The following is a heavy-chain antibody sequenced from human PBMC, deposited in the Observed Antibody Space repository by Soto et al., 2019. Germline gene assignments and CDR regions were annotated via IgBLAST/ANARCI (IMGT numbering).Heavy chain of an antibody. V-gene: IGHV1-69*13. Sequence: SVKVSCKASGGTFSSYAISWVRQAPGQGLEWMGGIIPIFGTANYAQKFQGRVTITADESTSTAYMELSSVTAADTAVYYCARFRITMVRGKRSNWFDPWGQGTLVTVSS. D-gene: IGHD3-10*01. CDR1: GGTFSSYA. CDR2: IIPIFGTA. J-gene: IGHJ5*02. CDR3: ARFRITMVRGKRSNWFDP.